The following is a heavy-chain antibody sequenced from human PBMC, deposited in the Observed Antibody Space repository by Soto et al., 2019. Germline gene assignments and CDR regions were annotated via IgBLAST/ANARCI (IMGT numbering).Heavy chain of an antibody. CDR3: ARYYYGSGSYYPYFDY. CDR1: GYTFTGYY. CDR2: INPNNGGT. J-gene: IGHJ4*02. D-gene: IGHD3-10*01. V-gene: IGHV1-2*02. Sequence: ASVKVSCKASGYTFTGYYMHWVRQAPGQGLEWMGWINPNNGGTNYAQKFQGRVTMTRDTSISTAYMELSRLRSDDTAVYYCARYYYGSGSYYPYFDYWGQGTLVTVSS.